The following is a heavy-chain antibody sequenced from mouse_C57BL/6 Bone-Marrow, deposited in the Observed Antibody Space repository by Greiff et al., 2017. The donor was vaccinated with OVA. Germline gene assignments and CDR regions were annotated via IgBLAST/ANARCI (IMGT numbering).Heavy chain of an antibody. CDR1: GYTFTDYY. D-gene: IGHD2-4*01. J-gene: IGHJ2*01. CDR3: ARSEIYYDYDGPFDY. V-gene: IGHV1-26*01. Sequence: VQLQQSGPELVKPGASVKISCKASGYTFTDYYMNWVKQSHGKSLEWIGDINPNNGGTSYNQKFKGKATLTVDKSSSTAYMELRSLTSEDSAVYYCARSEIYYDYDGPFDYWGQGTTLTVSS. CDR2: INPNNGGT.